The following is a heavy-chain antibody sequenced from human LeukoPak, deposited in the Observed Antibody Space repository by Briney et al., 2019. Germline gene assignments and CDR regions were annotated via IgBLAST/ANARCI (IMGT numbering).Heavy chain of an antibody. CDR3: ASDMSTVTNSPYN. V-gene: IGHV3-21*01. J-gene: IGHJ4*02. CDR1: GFTFSSYS. D-gene: IGHD4-17*01. Sequence: PGGSLRLSCAASGFTFSSYSMNWVRQAPGKGLEWVSSISSSSSYIYYADSVKGRFTISRDNAKNSLYLQMNSLRAEDTAVYYCASDMSTVTNSPYNWGQGTLVTVSS. CDR2: ISSSSSYI.